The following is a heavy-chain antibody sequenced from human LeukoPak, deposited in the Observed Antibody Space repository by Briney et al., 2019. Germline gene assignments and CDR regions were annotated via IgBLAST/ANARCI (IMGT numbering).Heavy chain of an antibody. CDR1: GYTFTGYY. CDR3: ASPGGQGSGSYSTLYYYYGMDA. Sequence: ASVKVSCKASGYTFTGYYMHWVRQAPGQGLEWMGWINPNSGGTNYAQKFQGRATMTRDTSISTAYMELSRLRSDDTAVYYCASPGGQGSGSYSTLYYYYGMDAWGQGTTVTVSS. J-gene: IGHJ6*02. CDR2: INPNSGGT. D-gene: IGHD3-10*01. V-gene: IGHV1-2*02.